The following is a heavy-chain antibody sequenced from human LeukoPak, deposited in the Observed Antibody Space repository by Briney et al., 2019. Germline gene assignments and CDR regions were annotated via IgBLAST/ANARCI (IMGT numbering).Heavy chain of an antibody. V-gene: IGHV3-30*18. CDR1: GFTFSSYG. Sequence: PGGSLRLSCAASGFTFSSYGMHWVRQAPGKGLEWVAVISYDGSNKYYADSVKGRFTISRDNSKNTLYLQMNSLRAEDTAVYYCAKDYSSSSTYLDYWGQGILVTVSS. J-gene: IGHJ4*02. CDR2: ISYDGSNK. CDR3: AKDYSSSSTYLDY. D-gene: IGHD6-13*01.